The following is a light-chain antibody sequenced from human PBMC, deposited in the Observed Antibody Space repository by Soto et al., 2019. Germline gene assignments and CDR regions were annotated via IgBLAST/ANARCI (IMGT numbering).Light chain of an antibody. CDR1: QSISSW. J-gene: IGKJ1*01. CDR2: QAS. V-gene: IGKV1-5*03. Sequence: DIQMTQSPSTLSASVGDRVTITCRASQSISSWLAWYQQKPGKAPKLLIYQASSLESEVPSRCSGSGSGTEFTLVINSLQPDDFATYYCQQYYAYSWTFGQGTKVEIK. CDR3: QQYYAYSWT.